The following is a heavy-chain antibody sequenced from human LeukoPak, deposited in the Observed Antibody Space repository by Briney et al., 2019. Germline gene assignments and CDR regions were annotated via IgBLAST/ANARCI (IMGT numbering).Heavy chain of an antibody. CDR3: ARKPGPPGFTIFGGVFPYMDG. CDR2: IYYSGST. V-gene: IGHV4-30-4*08. J-gene: IGHJ6*03. CDR1: GGSFSGYY. Sequence: SETLSLTCAVYGGSFSGYYWSWIRQPPGKGLEWIGYIYYSGSTYYNPSLKSRVTIPVDTSKNQFSLKLSSVTAADTAVYYWARKPGPPGFTIFGGVFPYMDGWGKGTTVPV. D-gene: IGHD3-3*01.